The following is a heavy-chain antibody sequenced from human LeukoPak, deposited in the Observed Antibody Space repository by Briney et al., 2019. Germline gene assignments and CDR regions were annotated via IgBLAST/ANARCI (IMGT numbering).Heavy chain of an antibody. D-gene: IGHD2-2*02. J-gene: IGHJ4*02. V-gene: IGHV4-34*01. CDR1: GGSFSGYY. Sequence: SETLSPTCAVYGGSFSGYYWSWIRQPPGKGLEWIGEINHSGSTNYKPSLKSRVTISVDTSKNQFSLKLSSVTAADTAVYYCARGGIGRDCSSTSCYIIDYWGQGTLVTVSS. CDR2: INHSGST. CDR3: ARGGIGRDCSSTSCYIIDY.